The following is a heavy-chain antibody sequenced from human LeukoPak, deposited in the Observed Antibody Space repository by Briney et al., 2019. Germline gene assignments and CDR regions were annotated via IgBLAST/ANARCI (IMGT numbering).Heavy chain of an antibody. Sequence: SETLSLTCTVSGGSISSYYWSWIRQPPGKGLEWIGYMFYSGSTSYNPSLKSRVTISVDTSKNQFSLKLSSVTAADTAVYYCARGRAVGAEAHYYYYYMDVWGKGTTVTVSS. CDR2: MFYSGST. CDR3: ARGRAVGAEAHYYYYYMDV. CDR1: GGSISSYY. J-gene: IGHJ6*03. D-gene: IGHD1-26*01. V-gene: IGHV4-59*01.